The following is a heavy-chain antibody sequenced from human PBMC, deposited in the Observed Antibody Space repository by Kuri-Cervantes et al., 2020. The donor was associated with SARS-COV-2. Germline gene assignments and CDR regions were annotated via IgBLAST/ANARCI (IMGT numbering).Heavy chain of an antibody. V-gene: IGHV3-66*02. CDR1: GFTFSSYA. CDR2: IYSGGST. CDR3: AKDGDSSGYYGGDAFDI. J-gene: IGHJ3*02. Sequence: ETLSLTCAASGFTFSSYAMSWVRQAPGKGLEWVSVIYSGGSTYYADSVKGRFTISRDNSKNTLYLQMNSLRAEDTAVYYCAKDGDSSGYYGGDAFDIWGQGTMVTVSS. D-gene: IGHD3-22*01.